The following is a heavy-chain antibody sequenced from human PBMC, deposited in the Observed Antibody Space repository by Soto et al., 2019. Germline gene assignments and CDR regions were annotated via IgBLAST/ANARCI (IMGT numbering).Heavy chain of an antibody. V-gene: IGHV4-61*01. D-gene: IGHD5-18*01. J-gene: IGHJ5*02. CDR2: IHYSGST. CDR1: GGSVSSVSDY. Sequence: PSETLSLTCTVSGGSVSSVSDYWSWIRQPPGKGLEWIGYIHYSGSTNYNPSLKSRITISIDTSKNQFSLKLSSVSAADTAVYYCFRGYSYGYGWFDPWGQXTLVTVSS. CDR3: FRGYSYGYGWFDP.